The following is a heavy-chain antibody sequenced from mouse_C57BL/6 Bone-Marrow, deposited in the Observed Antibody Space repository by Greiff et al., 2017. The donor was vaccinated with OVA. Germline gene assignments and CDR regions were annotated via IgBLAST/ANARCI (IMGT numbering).Heavy chain of an antibody. CDR2: INPGSGGT. Sequence: VQLQQSGAELVRPGTSVKVSCKASGYAFTNYLIEWVKQRPGQGLEWIGVINPGSGGTYYNEKFKGKATLTADKSSSTAYMQRSSLTSEDSAVYFCARWRVTTGYYFDYWGQGTTLTVSS. D-gene: IGHD2-2*01. CDR1: GYAFTNYL. CDR3: ARWRVTTGYYFDY. V-gene: IGHV1-54*01. J-gene: IGHJ2*01.